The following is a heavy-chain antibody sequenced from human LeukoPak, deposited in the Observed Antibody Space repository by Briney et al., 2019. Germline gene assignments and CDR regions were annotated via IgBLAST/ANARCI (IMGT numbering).Heavy chain of an antibody. CDR2: IKSKTDGGTT. D-gene: IGHD2-2*01. CDR3: ITLIWSSRTSWYADY. J-gene: IGHJ4*02. V-gene: IGHV3-15*01. Sequence: PGGSLRLSCAASGFTFTSFNMSWVRQAPGKGLGWVGRIKSKTDGGTTDYAAPVKGRFTISRDGSKDTLYLQMNSLRTEDTAVYYCITLIWSSRTSWYADYWGQGTLVTV. CDR1: GFTFTSFN.